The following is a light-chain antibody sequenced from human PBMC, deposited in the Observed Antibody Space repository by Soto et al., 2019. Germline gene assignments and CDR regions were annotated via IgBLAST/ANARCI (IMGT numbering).Light chain of an antibody. CDR1: QTINSW. CDR3: QHYHSDPIT. J-gene: IGKJ4*01. Sequence: DFQMTQFPPTLSASVGDRVTITCRASQTINSWVAWYHQKPGKAPKLLIYDASNLEGGVPSKFSGSGYGSEFTLTINFLQTDDSGTYFCQHYHSDPITFGGGTKVEI. V-gene: IGKV1-5*01. CDR2: DAS.